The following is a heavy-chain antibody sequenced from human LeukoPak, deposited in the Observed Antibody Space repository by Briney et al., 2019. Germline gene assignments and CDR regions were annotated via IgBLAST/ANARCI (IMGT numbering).Heavy chain of an antibody. CDR2: ISGDKGPT. Sequence: ASVKVSCKASGYPFANFAISWVRQARGQGLEWVGWISGDKGPTYYAQKLQDRVTLTTDTSTSTAYMELTNLRSDDTAVYYCATVVLGLRFLEWFRTWGQGTLVTVSS. D-gene: IGHD3-3*01. CDR1: GYPFANFA. V-gene: IGHV1-18*01. J-gene: IGHJ4*02. CDR3: ATVVLGLRFLEWFRT.